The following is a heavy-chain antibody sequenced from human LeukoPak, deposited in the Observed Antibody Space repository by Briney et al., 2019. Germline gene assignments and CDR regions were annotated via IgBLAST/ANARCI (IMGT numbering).Heavy chain of an antibody. Sequence: ASVKVSCKASGYTFTGYYMHWVRQAPGQGLEWMGWINPNNSDTIYAQKFQGRVTMTRDTSISTAYMELSRLTSDDTAVYYCARDPRNYIDYWGQGTLVTVST. CDR2: INPNNSDT. V-gene: IGHV1-2*02. CDR3: ARDPRNYIDY. CDR1: GYTFTGYY. J-gene: IGHJ4*02. D-gene: IGHD1-26*01.